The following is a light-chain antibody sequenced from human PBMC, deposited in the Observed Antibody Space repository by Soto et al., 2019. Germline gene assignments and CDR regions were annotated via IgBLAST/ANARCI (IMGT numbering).Light chain of an antibody. Sequence: QSALTQPASVSGSPEQSITISCTGTSSDVGDNNSVSWYQQHPGKAPKLMIYDVSNRPSGVSNRFSGSKSGNTASLTISGLQAEDEADYYCSSYTSSSTLVFGTGTEVTVL. CDR3: SSYTSSSTLV. V-gene: IGLV2-14*01. CDR2: DVS. J-gene: IGLJ1*01. CDR1: SSDVGDNNS.